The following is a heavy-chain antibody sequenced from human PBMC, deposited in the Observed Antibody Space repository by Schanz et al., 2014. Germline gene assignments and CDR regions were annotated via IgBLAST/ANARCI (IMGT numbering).Heavy chain of an antibody. V-gene: IGHV4-39*01. J-gene: IGHJ5*02. D-gene: IGHD3-22*01. CDR2: ISYSGNT. Sequence: QLQLRESGPGLVKPSETLSLICSVSGTSITSSTYYWGWIRQPPGKGPEWIGSISYSGNTYYTPSLRSRVTISLATPKNQFSLKLTSVTAADTAVYYCARPSSVVGITGWFDTWGQGTLVTVSS. CDR3: ARPSSVVGITGWFDT. CDR1: GTSITSSTYY.